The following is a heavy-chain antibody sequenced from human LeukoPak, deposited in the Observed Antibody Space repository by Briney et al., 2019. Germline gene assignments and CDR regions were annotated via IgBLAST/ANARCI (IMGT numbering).Heavy chain of an antibody. J-gene: IGHJ5*02. CDR2: IYGSDDKT. CDR3: AKTQGYYDA. CDR1: GFTFSNYA. D-gene: IGHD2-15*01. Sequence: GGSLRLSCVASGFTFSNYAMSWVRQAPGKGLELVSGIYGSDDKTVYGDAVKGRFTISRDNSKNTLYLQTNSLRADDTAVYYCAKTQGYYDAWGQGALVTVSS. V-gene: IGHV3-23*01.